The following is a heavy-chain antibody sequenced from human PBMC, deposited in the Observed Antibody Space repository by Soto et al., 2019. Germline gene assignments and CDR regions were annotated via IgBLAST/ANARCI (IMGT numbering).Heavy chain of an antibody. V-gene: IGHV3-30*18. Sequence: QVQLVESGGGVVQPGRSLRLSCAASGFTFSSYGMHWVRQAPGKGLEWVAVISYDGSNKYYADSVKGRFIISRDNSKNTLYLQMNSLRAEDTAVYYCAKDHNPDFWSGYYIFDYWGQGTLVTVSS. CDR3: AKDHNPDFWSGYYIFDY. CDR2: ISYDGSNK. CDR1: GFTFSSYG. J-gene: IGHJ4*02. D-gene: IGHD3-3*01.